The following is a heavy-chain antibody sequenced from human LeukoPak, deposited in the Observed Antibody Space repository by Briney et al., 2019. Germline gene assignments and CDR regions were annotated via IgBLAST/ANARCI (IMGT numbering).Heavy chain of an antibody. J-gene: IGHJ4*02. Sequence: GGSLRLSCTASGFTFSNYVMSWVRQAPGKGLEWVSLISGNGDGTYYADSVKGRFTVSRDNSRNTLFLQMNSLRAEDTAVYYCANLAAGTLFDYWGQGTLVTVSS. D-gene: IGHD6-13*01. CDR2: ISGNGDGT. V-gene: IGHV3-23*01. CDR1: GFTFSNYV. CDR3: ANLAAGTLFDY.